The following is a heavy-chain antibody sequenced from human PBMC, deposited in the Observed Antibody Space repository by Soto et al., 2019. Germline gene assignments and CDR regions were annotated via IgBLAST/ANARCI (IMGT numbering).Heavy chain of an antibody. V-gene: IGHV4-31*03. CDR2: IYYSGST. Sequence: QVQLQESGPGLVKPSQTLSLTCTVSGGSISSGGYYWSWIRQHPGKGLEWIGYIYYSGSTYYNPSLKSRVTISVDTSKNQFSLKLSSVTAADTAVYYCARVGYCSSTSCYTVRFDPWGQGTLVTVSS. J-gene: IGHJ5*02. D-gene: IGHD2-2*02. CDR1: GGSISSGGYY. CDR3: ARVGYCSSTSCYTVRFDP.